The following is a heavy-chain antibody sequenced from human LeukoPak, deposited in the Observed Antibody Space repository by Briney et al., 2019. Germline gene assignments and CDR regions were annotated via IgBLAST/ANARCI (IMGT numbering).Heavy chain of an antibody. CDR3: AKDTSYYYDSSGTDY. J-gene: IGHJ4*02. V-gene: IGHV3-9*01. CDR1: GFTFDDYA. Sequence: PGRSLRLSCAASGFTFDDYAMHWVRQAPGKGLERVSGISWNSGSIGYADSVKGRFTISRDNAKNSLYLQMNSLRAEDTALYYCAKDTSYYYDSSGTDYWGQGTLVTVSS. D-gene: IGHD3-22*01. CDR2: ISWNSGSI.